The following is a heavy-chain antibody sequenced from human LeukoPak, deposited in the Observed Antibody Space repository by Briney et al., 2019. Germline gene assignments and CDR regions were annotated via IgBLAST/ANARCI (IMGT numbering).Heavy chain of an antibody. J-gene: IGHJ4*02. CDR2: ISSSSSYI. Sequence: GGSPRLSCAASGFTFSSYSMNWVRQAPGKGLEWVSSISSSSSYIYYADSVKGRFTISRDNAKNSLYLQMNSLRAEDTAVYYCARDYCSSTSCYAGFDYWGQGTLVTVSS. CDR1: GFTFSSYS. D-gene: IGHD2-2*01. CDR3: ARDYCSSTSCYAGFDY. V-gene: IGHV3-21*01.